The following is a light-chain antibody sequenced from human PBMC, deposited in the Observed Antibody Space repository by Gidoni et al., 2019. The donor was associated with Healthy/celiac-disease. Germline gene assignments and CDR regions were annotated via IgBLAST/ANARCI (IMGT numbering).Light chain of an antibody. V-gene: IGKV3-20*01. CDR1: QSVSSSY. Sequence: EIVLPQSPGTLSLSPGERATLSCMASQSVSSSYLAWYQQKPGQAPRLLIYGASSRATGIPDRFSGSGSGTDFTLTISRLEPEDFAVYYCQQYGSSPQTFGQGTKVEIK. CDR3: QQYGSSPQT. J-gene: IGKJ1*01. CDR2: GAS.